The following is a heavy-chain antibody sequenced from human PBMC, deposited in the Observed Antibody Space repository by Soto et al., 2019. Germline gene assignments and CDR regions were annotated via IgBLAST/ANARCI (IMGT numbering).Heavy chain of an antibody. CDR1: WFTVSSNY. Sequence: EVQLVESGGGLIQPGGSLRLSCAASWFTVSSNYMSWVRQAPGKGLEWVAVIYSGGSTYYADAVKGRFTISRDNSKNTLYLQMNSLRAEDPAVYYCARHITMDPLLVYWGQGTLVTVSS. CDR3: ARHITMDPLLVY. D-gene: IGHD3-10*01. J-gene: IGHJ4*02. CDR2: IYSGGST. V-gene: IGHV3-53*01.